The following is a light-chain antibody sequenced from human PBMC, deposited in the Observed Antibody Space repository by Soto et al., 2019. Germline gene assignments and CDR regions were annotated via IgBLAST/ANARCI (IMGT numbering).Light chain of an antibody. J-gene: IGKJ5*01. Sequence: DIVLTQSPGTLSLSPGESATLSCRASQYVTGSYLAWYQQKPGQAPRLLIYGASIRATGIPDRFSDSGSGTDVTLTISRLEPEDFAVCYCQHYHSTPISFGQGTRLDIK. CDR3: QHYHSTPIS. CDR2: GAS. V-gene: IGKV3-20*01. CDR1: QYVTGSY.